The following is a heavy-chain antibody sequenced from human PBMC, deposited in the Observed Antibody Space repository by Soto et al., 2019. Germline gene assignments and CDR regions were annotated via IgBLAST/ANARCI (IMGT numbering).Heavy chain of an antibody. CDR2: INHSGST. V-gene: IGHV4-34*01. J-gene: IGHJ5*01. Sequence: SETLPLTCAVQGGSFSGYIWTWIRQPPGKGLQWIGQINHSGSTYFNPSLKSRVTISVDTSKNQFSLKLSSVTAADTAVYFCTRRSRWYYYGTASYYNLWFDSWGQGTLVTVSS. CDR1: GGSFSGYI. D-gene: IGHD3-10*01. CDR3: TRRSRWYYYGTASYYNLWFDS.